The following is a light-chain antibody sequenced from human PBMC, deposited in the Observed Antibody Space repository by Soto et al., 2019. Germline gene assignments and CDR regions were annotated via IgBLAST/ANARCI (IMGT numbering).Light chain of an antibody. CDR2: GAS. J-gene: IGKJ1*01. CDR3: QQYGSSPPWT. V-gene: IGKV3-20*01. CDR1: QSVSSSY. Sequence: ETVLPQAPGTLYLSPGERATLSCMAIQSVSSSYLAWYQQKPGQAPRLLIYGASSRATGIPDRFSGSGSGTDFTLTISRLEPEDFAVYYCQQYGSSPPWTFGQGTKVDIK.